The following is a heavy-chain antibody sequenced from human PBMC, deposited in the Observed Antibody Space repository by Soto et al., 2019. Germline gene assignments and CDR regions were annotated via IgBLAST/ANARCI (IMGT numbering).Heavy chain of an antibody. V-gene: IGHV3-74*01. J-gene: IGHJ4*02. D-gene: IGHD4-17*01. CDR3: AKALHYGASDF. Sequence: EVQLVESGGGLVHPGGSLRLSCAASGFTFSNYWMQWVRQVPGKGLEWVSRITTDGSSTGYAASVKGRFTISRDNAKSTLYVQMNRLRAEDTAVYYCAKALHYGASDFWGQGTLVTVSS. CDR2: ITTDGSST. CDR1: GFTFSNYW.